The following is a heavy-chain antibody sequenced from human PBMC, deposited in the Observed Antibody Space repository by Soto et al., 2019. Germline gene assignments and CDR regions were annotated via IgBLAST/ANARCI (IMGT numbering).Heavy chain of an antibody. J-gene: IGHJ4*02. CDR1: GFTFDDYA. Sequence: EVQLVESGGGLVQPGRSLRLSCAASGFTFDDYAMHWVRQAPGKGLEWVSGISWNSGSIGYADSVKGRFTISRDNAKNSLYLQMNSLRAEDTALYYCAKDIRYDSSGYLDYWGQGTLVTVSS. CDR2: ISWNSGSI. D-gene: IGHD3-22*01. CDR3: AKDIRYDSSGYLDY. V-gene: IGHV3-9*01.